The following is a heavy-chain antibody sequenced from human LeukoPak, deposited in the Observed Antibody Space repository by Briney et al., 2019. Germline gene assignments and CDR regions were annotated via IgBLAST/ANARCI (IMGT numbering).Heavy chain of an antibody. J-gene: IGHJ3*02. CDR3: ARGSSSSWYTLRLDDAFDI. V-gene: IGHV1-69*13. D-gene: IGHD6-13*01. CDR1: GGTFSSYA. Sequence: GASVKVSCKASGGTFSSYAISWVRQAPGQGLEWMGGIIPIFGTANYAQKFQGRVTITADESTSTAYMELSSLRSEDTAVYYCARGSSSSWYTLRLDDAFDIWGQGTMVTVSS. CDR2: IIPIFGTA.